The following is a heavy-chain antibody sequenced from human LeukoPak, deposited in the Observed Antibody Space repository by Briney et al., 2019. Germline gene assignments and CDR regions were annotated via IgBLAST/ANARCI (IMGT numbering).Heavy chain of an antibody. CDR1: GFTFDDYG. V-gene: IGHV3-30*18. CDR2: ISYDGSNK. Sequence: GSLRLSCAASGFTFDDYGMSWVRQAPGKGLEWVAVISYDGSNKYYADSVKGRFTISRDNSKNTLYLQMNSLRAEDTAVYYCAKVDTRDFFDYWGQGTLVTVSS. J-gene: IGHJ4*02. CDR3: AKVDTRDFFDY. D-gene: IGHD3-3*01.